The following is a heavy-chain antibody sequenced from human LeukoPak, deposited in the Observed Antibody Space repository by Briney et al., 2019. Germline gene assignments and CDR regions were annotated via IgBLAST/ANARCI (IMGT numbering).Heavy chain of an antibody. V-gene: IGHV3-21*01. CDR3: AGDSFAAIINY. D-gene: IGHD2-2*01. Sequence: GGSLRLSCAASGFTFSSYTMNWVRQTPGKGLEWVSSISNSGSYIYYADSLKGRFTISRDNAKNSLYLQMNSLRAEDTAVYYCAGDSFAAIINYWGQGTLVTVSS. J-gene: IGHJ4*02. CDR2: ISNSGSYI. CDR1: GFTFSSYT.